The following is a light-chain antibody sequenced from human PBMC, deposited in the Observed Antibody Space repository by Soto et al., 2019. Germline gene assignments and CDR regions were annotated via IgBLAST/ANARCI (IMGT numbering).Light chain of an antibody. J-gene: IGKJ1*01. CDR3: HQYGSSPWT. CDR1: QSVTSSS. CDR2: SAS. Sequence: EIVLTQSPGTLSLSPGERATLSCRASQSVTSSSLAWYQQKPGQAPRLLIYSASGRATGIPDRFSGSGSGTSFTLTISRLEPEDFAVYYCHQYGSSPWTFGQGTKVEIK. V-gene: IGKV3-20*01.